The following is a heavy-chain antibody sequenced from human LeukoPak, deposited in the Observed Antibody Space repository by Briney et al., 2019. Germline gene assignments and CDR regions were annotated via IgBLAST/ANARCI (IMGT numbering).Heavy chain of an antibody. Sequence: PSETLSLTCTVSGGSISSGGYYWSWIRQHPGKGLEWIGYIYYSGSTYYNPSLKSRVTISVDTSKNQFSLKLSSVTAADTAVYYCARSAPYGDYGNDAFDIWGQGTMVTVSS. CDR2: IYYSGST. J-gene: IGHJ3*02. CDR3: ARSAPYGDYGNDAFDI. CDR1: GGSISSGGYY. D-gene: IGHD4-17*01. V-gene: IGHV4-31*03.